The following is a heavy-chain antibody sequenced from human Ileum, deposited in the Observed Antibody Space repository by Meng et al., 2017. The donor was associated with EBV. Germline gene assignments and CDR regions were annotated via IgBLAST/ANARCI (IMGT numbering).Heavy chain of an antibody. CDR3: ARKPGRPSSRYDY. J-gene: IGHJ4*02. V-gene: IGHV2-5*01. CDR1: WCSRTYSGVG. Sequence: GPPPWQPPRAPSLTCRFSWCSRTYSGVGVGWTRPPPGEALECLALIYWNDDKRYPPSLKSRLTVTRDTSKTQVVLTQTNVDPVDTATYYCARKPGRPSSRYDYWGQGTLVTVSS. CDR2: IYWNDDK. D-gene: IGHD6-6*01.